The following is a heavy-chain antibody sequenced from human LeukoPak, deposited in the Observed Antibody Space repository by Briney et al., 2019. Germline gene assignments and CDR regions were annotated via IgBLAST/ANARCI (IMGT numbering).Heavy chain of an antibody. J-gene: IGHJ4*02. CDR1: GCTFSSYS. V-gene: IGHV3-21*01. CDR2: ISSSSSYI. D-gene: IGHD3-10*01. Sequence: PGGSLRLSCAASGCTFSSYSMNRVRQAPGKGLEWVSSISSSSSYIYYADSVKGRFTISRDNAKNSLYLQMNSLRAEDTAVYYCARYGSGSYYFDYWGQGTLVTVSS. CDR3: ARYGSGSYYFDY.